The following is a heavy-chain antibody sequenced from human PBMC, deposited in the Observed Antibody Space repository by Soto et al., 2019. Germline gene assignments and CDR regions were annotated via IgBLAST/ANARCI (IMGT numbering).Heavy chain of an antibody. CDR2: ISYDGSNK. Sequence: QVQLVESGGGVVQPGRSLRLSCAASGFTFSSYAMHWVRQAPGKGLEWVAVISYDGSNKYYADSVKGRFTISRDNSKNTLYRQMNSLRAEDTAVYYCARPNSKDYGDYYYGMDVWGQGTTVTVSS. V-gene: IGHV3-30-3*01. CDR3: ARPNSKDYGDYYYGMDV. CDR1: GFTFSSYA. D-gene: IGHD4-17*01. J-gene: IGHJ6*02.